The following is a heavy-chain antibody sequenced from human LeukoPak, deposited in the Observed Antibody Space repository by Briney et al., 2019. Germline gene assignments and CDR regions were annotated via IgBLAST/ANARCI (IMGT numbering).Heavy chain of an antibody. D-gene: IGHD3-16*01. J-gene: IGHJ4*02. CDR1: GGSISTYP. CDR2: IYYSGNT. Sequence: TSETLSLTCTVSGGSISTYPWSWIRQPPGKGLEWIGYIYYSGNTNYNPSLKSRLTISVDTSKNQFSLTLSSVTAADTAVYYCARVGGPFDYWGQGTLVTVSS. CDR3: ARVGGPFDY. V-gene: IGHV4-59*01.